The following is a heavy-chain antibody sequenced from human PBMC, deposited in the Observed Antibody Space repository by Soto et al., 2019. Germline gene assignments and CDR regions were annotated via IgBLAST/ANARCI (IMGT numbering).Heavy chain of an antibody. Sequence: SVKVSCKASGGTFSSYAISWVRQAPGQGLEWMGGIIPIFGTANYAQKFQGRVTITADESTSTAYMELSSLRPEDTAVYYCARRGSSSSGDYYYYGMDVWGQGTTVTVSS. CDR1: GGTFSSYA. CDR3: ARRGSSSSGDYYYYGMDV. J-gene: IGHJ6*02. CDR2: IIPIFGTA. V-gene: IGHV1-69*13. D-gene: IGHD6-6*01.